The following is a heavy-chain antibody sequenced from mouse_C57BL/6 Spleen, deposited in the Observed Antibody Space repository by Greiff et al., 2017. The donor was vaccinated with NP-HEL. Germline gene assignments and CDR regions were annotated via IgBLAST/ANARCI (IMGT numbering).Heavy chain of an antibody. CDR1: GYTFTDYY. V-gene: IGHV1-19*01. J-gene: IGHJ1*01. CDR3: ALAGRHWYFDD. CDR2: INPYNGGT. Sequence: VQLQQSGPVLVKPGASVKMSCKASGYTFTDYYMNWVKQSHGKSLEWIGVINPYNGGTSYNQKFKGKATLTVDKSSSTAYMELNSLTSEDAAVYYCALAGRHWYFDDWGQGTTVTVSS. D-gene: IGHD4-1*01.